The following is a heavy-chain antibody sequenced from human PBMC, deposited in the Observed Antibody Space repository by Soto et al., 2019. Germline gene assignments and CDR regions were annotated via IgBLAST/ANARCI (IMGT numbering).Heavy chain of an antibody. Sequence: ASVKVSCKASGYTFTSYYMHWVRQAPGQGLEWMGIINPSGGSTSYAQKFQGRVTMTRDTSTSTVYMELSSLRSEDTAVYFCAREYNWNEVRYGMDVWGQGTMVTGSS. CDR3: AREYNWNEVRYGMDV. D-gene: IGHD1-20*01. J-gene: IGHJ6*02. CDR1: GYTFTSYY. V-gene: IGHV1-46*01. CDR2: INPSGGST.